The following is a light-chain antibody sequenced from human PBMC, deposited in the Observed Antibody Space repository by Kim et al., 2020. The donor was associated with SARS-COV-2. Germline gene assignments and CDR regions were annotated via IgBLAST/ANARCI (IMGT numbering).Light chain of an antibody. CDR1: SSNIGAGYD. J-gene: IGLJ3*02. V-gene: IGLV1-40*01. CDR2: GNS. Sequence: QRVTIPCTGSSSNIGAGYDVHWYQQLPGTAPNLLIYGNSNRPSGVPDRFSGSKSGTSASLAISGLQAEDEADYYCQSYDSSLRGSVFGGGTQLTVL. CDR3: QSYDSSLRGSV.